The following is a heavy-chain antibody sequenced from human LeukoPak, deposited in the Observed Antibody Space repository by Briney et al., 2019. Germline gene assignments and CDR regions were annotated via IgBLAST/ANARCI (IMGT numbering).Heavy chain of an antibody. V-gene: IGHV1-69*05. CDR3: ARARCLYHRGNDALYI. D-gene: IGHD3-3*01. J-gene: IGHJ3*02. Sequence: SVKVSCKASGGTFSSYAISWVRQAPGQGLEWMGGINPIFGTANYAQKFQGRVTITTDESTSTAYMELSSLRSEDTAVYYCARARCLYHRGNDALYIWGQGTMVTVSS. CDR1: GGTFSSYA. CDR2: INPIFGTA.